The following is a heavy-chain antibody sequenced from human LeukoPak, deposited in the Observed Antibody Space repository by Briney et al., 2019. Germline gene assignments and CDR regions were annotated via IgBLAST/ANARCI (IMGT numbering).Heavy chain of an antibody. CDR1: GGSVSSGSDY. J-gene: IGHJ5*02. V-gene: IGHV4-61*01. CDR2: MYYSGST. Sequence: SETLSLTCTVSGGSVSSGSDYWSWIRQPPGKGLEWIGYMYYSGSTTYNPSLKSRVTISVDTSKNKFSLKLTSVTAADTAVYYCARGPNSHWFDPWGQGTLVTVSS. CDR3: ARGPNSHWFDP.